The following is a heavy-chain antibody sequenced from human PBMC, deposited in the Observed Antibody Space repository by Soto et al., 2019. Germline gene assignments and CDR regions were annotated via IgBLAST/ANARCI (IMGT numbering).Heavy chain of an antibody. CDR2: IIPILGIT. Sequence: QVQLVQSGAEVKKPGSSVKVSCKASGGSFSSFHITWVRQAPGQGLEWMGRIIPILGITNYAQKFQGRVTITADKSTNTAYMELNSLRSEDTAMYYCARGPNSLRDDWCQGTLITVSS. CDR1: GGSFSSFH. J-gene: IGHJ4*02. D-gene: IGHD7-27*01. V-gene: IGHV1-69*02. CDR3: ARGPNSLRDD.